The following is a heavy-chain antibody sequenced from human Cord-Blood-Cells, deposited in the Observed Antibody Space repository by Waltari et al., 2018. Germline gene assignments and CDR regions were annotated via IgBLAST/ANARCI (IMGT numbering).Heavy chain of an antibody. V-gene: IGHV4-59*11. Sequence: QVQLQESGPGLVKPSETLSLTCTVSGGSISSHYWSWIRQPPGKGLEWVGYIYYGGSTNYNPSLRSRVTISVDTSKNQFSLKLSSVTAADTAVYYCARGKTAYDAFDIWGQGTMVTVSS. D-gene: IGHD1-1*01. J-gene: IGHJ3*02. CDR3: ARGKTAYDAFDI. CDR1: GGSISSHY. CDR2: IYYGGST.